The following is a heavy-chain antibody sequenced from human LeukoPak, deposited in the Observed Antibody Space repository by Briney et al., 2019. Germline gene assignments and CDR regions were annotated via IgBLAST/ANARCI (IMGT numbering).Heavy chain of an antibody. J-gene: IGHJ4*02. V-gene: IGHV4-61*02. CDR2: ISTTGST. Sequence: PSQTLSLTCTVSGDSISSGSYFWSWIRQPAGKGLEWIGRISTTGSTNYNPSLKSRVTISVDTSKNQFSLKLSSVTAADTAVYYCARRPPNYDSSGYGFWYFDYWGQGTLVTVSS. D-gene: IGHD3-22*01. CDR1: GDSISSGSYF. CDR3: ARRPPNYDSSGYGFWYFDY.